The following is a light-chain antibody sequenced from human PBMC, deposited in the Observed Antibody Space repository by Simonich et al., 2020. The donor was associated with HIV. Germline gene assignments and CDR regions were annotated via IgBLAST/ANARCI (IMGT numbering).Light chain of an antibody. J-gene: IGKJ1*01. V-gene: IGKV4-1*01. CDR1: QSVLYNSNNKDY. CDR3: QQYYSTPWT. CDR2: WAS. Sequence: DIVMTQSPYSLAVSLGERATINCKSSQSVLYNSNNKDYLAWYQQKAGQPPKLLIYWASTRESGVPDRFSGSGSGTNFTLTISSLQAEDVAVYYCQQYYSTPWTFGQGTKVEIK.